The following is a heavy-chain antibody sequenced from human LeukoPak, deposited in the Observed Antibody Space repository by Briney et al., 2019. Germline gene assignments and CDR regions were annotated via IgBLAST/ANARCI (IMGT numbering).Heavy chain of an antibody. CDR2: ISGSGGST. Sequence: GGSLRLSCTVSGFTFSCCAMSWVRQAPGKGLEWVSAISGSGGSTYYADSVKGRFTISRDNSKNTLYLQMNSLRAEDTAVYYCAKDRVEMATITDYWGQGTLVTVSS. J-gene: IGHJ4*02. CDR3: AKDRVEMATITDY. CDR1: GFTFSCCA. V-gene: IGHV3-23*01. D-gene: IGHD5-24*01.